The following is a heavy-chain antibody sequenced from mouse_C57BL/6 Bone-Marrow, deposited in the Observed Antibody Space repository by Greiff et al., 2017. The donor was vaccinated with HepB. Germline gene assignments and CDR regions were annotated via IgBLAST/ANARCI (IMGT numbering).Heavy chain of an antibody. D-gene: IGHD2-12*01. Sequence: VQLKESGGGLVKPGGSLKLSCAASGFTFSDYGMHWVRQAPEKGLEWVAYISSGSSTIYYADTVKGRFTISRDNAKNTLFLQMTSLRSEDTAMYYCARPDSPDYWGQGTTLTVSS. V-gene: IGHV5-17*01. CDR3: ARPDSPDY. J-gene: IGHJ2*01. CDR1: GFTFSDYG. CDR2: ISSGSSTI.